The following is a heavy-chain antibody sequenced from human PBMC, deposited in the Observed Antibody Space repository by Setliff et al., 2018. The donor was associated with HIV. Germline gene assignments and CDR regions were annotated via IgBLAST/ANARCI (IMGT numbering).Heavy chain of an antibody. V-gene: IGHV4-34*01. CDR2: INHSGST. J-gene: IGHJ4*01. Sequence: PSETLSLTCAVYGGSFSAYHWSWIRQTPGKGLEWLGEINHSGSTAYNLALESRVSMSRDTSKNQFSLKLTSVTAADTAIYYCARGRDYTGSWFRPFYLDFWGHGNLVTVSS. D-gene: IGHD3-3*01. CDR3: ARGRDYTGSWFRPFYLDF. CDR1: GGSFSAYH.